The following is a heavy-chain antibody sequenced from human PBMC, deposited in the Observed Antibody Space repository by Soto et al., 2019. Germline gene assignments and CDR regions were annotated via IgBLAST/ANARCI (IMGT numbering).Heavy chain of an antibody. Sequence: GGSLRLSCAASGFTFDDYAMHWVRQAPGKGLEWVSGISWNSGSIGYADSVKGRFTISRGNAKNSLYLQMNSLRAEDTALYYCAKGGRDFWSGYRSFDIWGQGTMVTVSS. CDR2: ISWNSGSI. CDR3: AKGGRDFWSGYRSFDI. J-gene: IGHJ3*02. D-gene: IGHD3-3*01. V-gene: IGHV3-9*01. CDR1: GFTFDDYA.